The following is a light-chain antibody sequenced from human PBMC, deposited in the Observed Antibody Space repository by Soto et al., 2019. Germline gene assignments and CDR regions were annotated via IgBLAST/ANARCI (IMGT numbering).Light chain of an antibody. V-gene: IGKV4-1*01. CDR2: WAS. CDR1: QTVLYSSNNKNC. J-gene: IGKJ1*01. CDR3: QQYCTAPPEWT. Sequence: DIVLTQSPDSLAVSLGERATINCKSSQTVLYSSNNKNCLAWYQQRPGQSPKVLIYWASTRESGVPDRFSGRGYRTDFTLTISSLQAEDLAINYCQQYCTAPPEWTFGQGTKVEIK.